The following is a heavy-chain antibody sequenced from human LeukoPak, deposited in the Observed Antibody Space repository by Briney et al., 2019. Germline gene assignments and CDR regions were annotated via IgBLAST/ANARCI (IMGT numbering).Heavy chain of an antibody. CDR2: IHYTGTT. Sequence: SETLSLTCIVSGGSINNHYWTWIRQTPGKGLEWIGDIHYTGTTKYNPSLKSRVTISIDTSENQFSLRLSSVTAADTAVYYCARGKVLAGTPGQNSWDCWGQGTLVTVSS. V-gene: IGHV4-59*11. CDR1: GGSINNHY. J-gene: IGHJ4*02. D-gene: IGHD6-19*01. CDR3: ARGKVLAGTPGQNSWDC.